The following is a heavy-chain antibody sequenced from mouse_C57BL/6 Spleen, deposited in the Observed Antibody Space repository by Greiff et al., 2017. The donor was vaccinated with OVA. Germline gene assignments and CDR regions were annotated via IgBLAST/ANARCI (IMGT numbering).Heavy chain of an antibody. V-gene: IGHV3-6*01. CDR1: GYSITSGYY. CDR2: ISYDGSN. J-gene: IGHJ3*01. CDR3: ARGAGDYDWFAY. D-gene: IGHD2-4*01. Sequence: EVQLMESGPGLVKPSQSLSLTCSVTGYSITSGYYWNWIRQFPGNKLEWMGYISYDGSNNYNPSLKNRISITRDTSKNQFFLKLNSVTTEDTATYYCARGAGDYDWFAYWGQGTLVTVSA.